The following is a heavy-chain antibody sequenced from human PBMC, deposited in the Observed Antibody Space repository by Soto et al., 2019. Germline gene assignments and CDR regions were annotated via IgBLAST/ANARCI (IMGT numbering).Heavy chain of an antibody. CDR2: INPNSGGT. CDR3: ARDIGSSSSGFNYYGMDV. Sequence: ASVKVSCKASGYTFTGYYMHWVRQAPGQGLEWMGWINPNSGGTNYAQKFQGRVTMTRDTSISTAYMELSRLRSDDTAVYYCARDIGSSSSGFNYYGMDVWGQGTTVTVSS. V-gene: IGHV1-2*02. D-gene: IGHD6-6*01. CDR1: GYTFTGYY. J-gene: IGHJ6*02.